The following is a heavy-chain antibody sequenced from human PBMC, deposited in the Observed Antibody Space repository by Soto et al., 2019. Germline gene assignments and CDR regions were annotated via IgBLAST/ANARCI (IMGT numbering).Heavy chain of an antibody. Sequence: PSETLSLTCAVYGGSFSGYYWSWIRQPPGKGLEWIGEINHSGGTNYNPSLKSRVTISVDTSKNQFSLKLSSVTAADTAVYYCERGAYSSSWYYFAYLGQGTLVTVSS. CDR3: ERGAYSSSWYYFAY. J-gene: IGHJ4*02. CDR1: GGSFSGYY. V-gene: IGHV4-34*01. CDR2: INHSGGT. D-gene: IGHD6-13*01.